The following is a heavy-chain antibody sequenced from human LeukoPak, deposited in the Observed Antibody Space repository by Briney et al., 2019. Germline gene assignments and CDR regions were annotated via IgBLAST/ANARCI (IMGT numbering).Heavy chain of an antibody. D-gene: IGHD3-10*01. Sequence: SETLSLTCAVYGGSFSGYYWSWIRQPPGKGLEWIGEINHSGSTNYNPSLKSRVTISVDTSKNQFSLKLSSVTAADTAVYYCARLPSGNYYGLGSYYRSVYFDYWGQGTLVTVSS. CDR2: INHSGST. J-gene: IGHJ4*02. CDR1: GGSFSGYY. V-gene: IGHV4-34*01. CDR3: ARLPSGNYYGLGSYYRSVYFDY.